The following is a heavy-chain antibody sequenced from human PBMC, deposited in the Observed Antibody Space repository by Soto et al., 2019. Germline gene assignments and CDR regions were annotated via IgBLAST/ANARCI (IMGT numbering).Heavy chain of an antibody. CDR3: ARSIVVVTALDY. J-gene: IGHJ4*02. V-gene: IGHV1-3*05. CDR2: INAGNGNT. Sequence: QVQLVQSGAEEKKPGASVKVSCKASGYTFTSYAMHWVRQAPGQRLEWMGWINAGNGNTKYSQKFLGRVFITRETSWSTAYMELSSLRSEGTAVYYCARSIVVVTALDYWGQGTLVTVSS. CDR1: GYTFTSYA. D-gene: IGHD2-21*02.